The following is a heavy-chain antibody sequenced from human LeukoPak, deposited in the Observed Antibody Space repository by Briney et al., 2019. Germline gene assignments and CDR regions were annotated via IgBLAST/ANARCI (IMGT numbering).Heavy chain of an antibody. Sequence: SETLSFTCTVSGGSISTYYWSWIRQPPGKGLEWIGYIYYSGSTNYNPSLKSRVTISIDTSKNQFSLKLSSVTAADTAVYYCARGGNYDSRGTFDIWGQGTMVIVSS. V-gene: IGHV4-59*01. D-gene: IGHD3-22*01. CDR3: ARGGNYDSRGTFDI. J-gene: IGHJ3*02. CDR2: IYYSGST. CDR1: GGSISTYY.